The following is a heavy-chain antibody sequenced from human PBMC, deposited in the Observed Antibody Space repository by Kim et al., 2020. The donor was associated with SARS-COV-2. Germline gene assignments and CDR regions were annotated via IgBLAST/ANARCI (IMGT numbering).Heavy chain of an antibody. Sequence: SETLSLTCTVSGGSISSGGYYWSWIRQHPGKGLEWIGYIYYSGSTYYNPSLKSRVTISVDTSKNQFSLKLSFVTAADTAVYYCARAPRRIITIFGVVTHFDYWGRGTLVTVSS. CDR3: ARAPRRIITIFGVVTHFDY. V-gene: IGHV4-31*03. J-gene: IGHJ4*02. CDR1: GGSISSGGYY. CDR2: IYYSGST. D-gene: IGHD3-3*01.